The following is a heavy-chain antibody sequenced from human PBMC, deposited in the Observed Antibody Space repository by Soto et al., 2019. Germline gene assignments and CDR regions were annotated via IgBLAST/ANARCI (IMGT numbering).Heavy chain of an antibody. V-gene: IGHV3-21*01. D-gene: IGHD3-22*01. Sequence: SGGSLRLSCAASGFTFSSYSMNWVRQAPGKGLEWVSSISSSSSYIYYADSVKGRFTISRDNAKNSLYLQMNSLRAEDTAVYYCARPFYYDSSGSHFDYWGQGTLVTVSS. CDR1: GFTFSSYS. CDR3: ARPFYYDSSGSHFDY. CDR2: ISSSSSYI. J-gene: IGHJ4*02.